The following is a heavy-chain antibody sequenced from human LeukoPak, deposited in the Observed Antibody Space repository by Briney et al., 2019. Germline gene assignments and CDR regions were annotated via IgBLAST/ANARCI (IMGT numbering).Heavy chain of an antibody. V-gene: IGHV1-2*02. CDR1: GYTFTGYY. J-gene: IGHJ5*02. CDR3: ARDFDSSSSLSGWFDP. CDR2: INPNSGGT. D-gene: IGHD6-6*01. Sequence: GASVKVSCKASGYTFTGYYMHWVRQAPAQGLEWMGWINPNSGGTNYAQKFQGRVTMTRDTSISTAYMELSRLRSDDTAVYYCARDFDSSSSLSGWFDPWGQGTLVTVSS.